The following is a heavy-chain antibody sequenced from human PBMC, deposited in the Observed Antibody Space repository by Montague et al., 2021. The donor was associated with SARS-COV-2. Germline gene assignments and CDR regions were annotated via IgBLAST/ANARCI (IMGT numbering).Heavy chain of an antibody. CDR1: GGSFSDYF. J-gene: IGHJ4*02. D-gene: IGHD1-14*01. Sequence: SETRSLTCAVYGGSFSDYFWTWIRQPPGKGLEWIGEINHRGTSNYNPSLKSRVSISVDTSKNQFSLYLGSVTAADTAVYYCARGRQHFVVVMTGEEYYFDYWGQGTLVTVSS. CDR2: INHRGTS. CDR3: ARGRQHFVVVMTGEEYYFDY. V-gene: IGHV4-34*01.